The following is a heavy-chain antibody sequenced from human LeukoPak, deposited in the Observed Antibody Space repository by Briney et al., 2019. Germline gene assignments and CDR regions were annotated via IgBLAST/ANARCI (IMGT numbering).Heavy chain of an antibody. CDR1: GYTLTELS. J-gene: IGHJ5*02. CDR2: FDPEDGET. CDR3: ATAPSGSPPRWFDP. Sequence: ASVKVSCKVSGYTLTELSMHWVRQAPGKGLEWMGGFDPEDGETIYAQKFQGRVTMTEDTSTDTAYMELSSLRSEDTAVYYCATAPSGSPPRWFDPWGQGTLVTVSS. V-gene: IGHV1-24*01. D-gene: IGHD1-26*01.